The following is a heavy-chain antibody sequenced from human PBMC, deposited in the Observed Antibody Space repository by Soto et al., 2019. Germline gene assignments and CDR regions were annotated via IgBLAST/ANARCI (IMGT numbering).Heavy chain of an antibody. CDR1: GGTFSSYA. CDR3: ASGTVGYCSGGSCYEMSY. V-gene: IGHV1-69*06. Sequence: QVQLVQSGAEVKKPGSSVKVSCKASGGTFSSYAISWVRQAPGQGLEWMGGIIPIFGTANYAQKFQGRVTITADKSTSTAYMVLSSLRSEDTAVYYCASGTVGYCSGGSCYEMSYWGQRTLFTVSS. CDR2: IIPIFGTA. D-gene: IGHD2-15*01. J-gene: IGHJ4*02.